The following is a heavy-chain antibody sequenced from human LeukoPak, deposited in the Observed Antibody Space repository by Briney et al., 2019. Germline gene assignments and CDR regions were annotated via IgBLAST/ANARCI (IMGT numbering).Heavy chain of an antibody. CDR2: IYTSGST. CDR3: ARENLVVAVAMDY. J-gene: IGHJ4*02. D-gene: IGHD6-19*01. V-gene: IGHV4-61*02. Sequence: PSETLSLTCTVSGGSISSGSYYWSWIRQPAGKGLEWIGRIYTSGSTNYNPSLKSRVTISVDTSKNQFSLKLSSVTAADTAVYYCARENLVVAVAMDYWGQGTLVTVSS. CDR1: GGSISSGSYY.